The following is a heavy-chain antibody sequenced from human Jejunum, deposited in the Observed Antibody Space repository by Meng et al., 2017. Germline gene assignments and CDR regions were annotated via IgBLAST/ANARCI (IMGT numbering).Heavy chain of an antibody. J-gene: IGHJ4*02. CDR2: INDSGST. D-gene: IGHD4-11*01. CDR1: GGSISDYY. CDR3: ARGNEYSNYGADF. V-gene: IGHV4-34*01. Sequence: QVKLQPLCAGLLKPSETLSLTCAVYGGSISDYYWTWIRQPPGKGLEWIGEINDSGSTNYNPSLKSRVTISVDTSKSQFYLRVSSVTAADTAVYYCARGNEYSNYGADFWGQGTLVTVSS.